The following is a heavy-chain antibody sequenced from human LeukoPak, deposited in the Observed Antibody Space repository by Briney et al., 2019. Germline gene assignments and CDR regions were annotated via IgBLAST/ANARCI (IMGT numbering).Heavy chain of an antibody. CDR1: GYTFTRYG. J-gene: IGHJ5*02. CDR2: ISAYNGDT. V-gene: IGHV1-18*01. D-gene: IGHD6-6*01. CDR3: ARAPHLSTADRRDNWFDP. Sequence: GASVKVSCKSSGYTFTRYGSSWVRQAPGQGVEGMGWISAYNGDTNYAQKFQGRLTMTTDTYTSTAYMELRSLRSDDTAVYYCARAPHLSTADRRDNWFDPWGQGTLVTVSS.